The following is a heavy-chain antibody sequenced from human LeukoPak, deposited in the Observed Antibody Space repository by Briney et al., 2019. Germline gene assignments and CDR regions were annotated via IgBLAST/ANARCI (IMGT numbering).Heavy chain of an antibody. CDR3: AKSRWELLSLDAFDI. J-gene: IGHJ3*02. V-gene: IGHV3-30*02. CDR1: RFTFSSYG. Sequence: PGGSLRLSCAASRFTFSSYGMHWVRQAPGKGLEWVAFIRYDGSNKYYADSVKGRYTISRDNSKNTLYLQMNSLRAEDTAVYYCAKSRWELLSLDAFDIWGQGTMVTVSS. CDR2: IRYDGSNK. D-gene: IGHD1-26*01.